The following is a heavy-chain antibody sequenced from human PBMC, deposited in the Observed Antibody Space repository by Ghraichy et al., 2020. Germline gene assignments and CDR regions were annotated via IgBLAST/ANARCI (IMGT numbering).Heavy chain of an antibody. Sequence: GGSLRLSCAASGFTFKSYAMHWVRQAPGKGLEWVAVLSFEGNDKFYADSVKGRFTISGDNSKNTLSLQMNSLRSEDTAVYYCTREPPPSMVRGENYGMDVWGQGTTVTVSS. V-gene: IGHV3-30-3*01. J-gene: IGHJ6*02. D-gene: IGHD3-10*01. CDR1: GFTFKSYA. CDR3: TREPPPSMVRGENYGMDV. CDR2: LSFEGNDK.